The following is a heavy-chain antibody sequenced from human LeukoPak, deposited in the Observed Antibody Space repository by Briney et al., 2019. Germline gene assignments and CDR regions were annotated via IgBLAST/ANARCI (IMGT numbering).Heavy chain of an antibody. J-gene: IGHJ4*02. Sequence: GESLKISCQASGFSFSNYWIGWVRQMPGKGLEWMGIIYPADSDTRYSPSFQGQVTISADKSITTAYLQWSSLKASDNAMYYCARRTENAKDFDYWGQGTLVTVSS. V-gene: IGHV5-51*01. CDR2: IYPADSDT. CDR1: GFSFSNYW. CDR3: ARRTENAKDFDY.